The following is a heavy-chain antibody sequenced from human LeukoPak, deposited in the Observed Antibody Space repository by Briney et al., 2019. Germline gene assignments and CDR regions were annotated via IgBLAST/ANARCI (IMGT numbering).Heavy chain of an antibody. CDR3: ARGDTYCSSTSCYEGNFDY. J-gene: IGHJ4*02. D-gene: IGHD2-2*01. Sequence: PSETLSLTCTVSGGSISSYYWSWIRQPPGKGLEWIGYIYYSGSTNYNPSLKSRVTISVDTSKNQFSLKLSSVTAADTAVYYCARGDTYCSSTSCYEGNFDYWGQGTLVTVSS. CDR2: IYYSGST. V-gene: IGHV4-59*01. CDR1: GGSISSYY.